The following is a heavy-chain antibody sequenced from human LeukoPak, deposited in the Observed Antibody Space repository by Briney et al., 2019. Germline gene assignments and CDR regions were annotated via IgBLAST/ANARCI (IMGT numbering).Heavy chain of an antibody. Sequence: GGSLRLSCAASGFTFSSYGMHWVRQAPGKGLEWVAFIRYDGSNKYYADSVKGRFTISRDSSKLYLQMNSLTIEDTALYFCARDMKAGVPDYIDYWGQGTLVTVSS. CDR1: GFTFSSYG. V-gene: IGHV3-30*02. CDR2: IRYDGSNK. CDR3: ARDMKAGVPDYIDY. D-gene: IGHD3-10*01. J-gene: IGHJ4*02.